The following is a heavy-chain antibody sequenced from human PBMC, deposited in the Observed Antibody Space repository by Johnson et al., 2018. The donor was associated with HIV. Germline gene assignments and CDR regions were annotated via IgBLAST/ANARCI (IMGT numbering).Heavy chain of an antibody. V-gene: IGHV3-20*04. D-gene: IGHD1-14*01. Sequence: EVQLVESGVRLVQPGGSLRLSCAASGFSFSSYGMNWVRQAPGKGLEWVSGINWNGGSTGYADSVKGRFTISRDNAKNSLYLQMNSLRAEDTALYYCARLTSGAFDIWGPGTMVTVSS. CDR2: INWNGGST. CDR3: ARLTSGAFDI. J-gene: IGHJ3*02. CDR1: GFSFSSYG.